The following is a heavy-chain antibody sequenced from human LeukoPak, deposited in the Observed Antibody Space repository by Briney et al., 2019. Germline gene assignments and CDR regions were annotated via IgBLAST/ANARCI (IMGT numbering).Heavy chain of an antibody. Sequence: SETLSLTCTVSGASITSGTYYWGWIRQPAGKGLEYIGRTYTSGTTNYSPSVKSRVTISIDTSKNQFSLTLRSVTAADTALYYCARGLGSMLRGGSNWFDPWGQGTLVIVSS. V-gene: IGHV4-61*02. CDR2: TYTSGTT. CDR3: ARGLGSMLRGGSNWFDP. D-gene: IGHD3-10*01. J-gene: IGHJ5*02. CDR1: GASITSGTYY.